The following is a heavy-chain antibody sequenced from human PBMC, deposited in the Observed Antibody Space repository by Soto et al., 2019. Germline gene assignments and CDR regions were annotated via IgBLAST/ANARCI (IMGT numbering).Heavy chain of an antibody. V-gene: IGHV4-34*01. Sequence: QVQLQQWGAGLLKPSETLSLTCAVYGGSFIGYYWSWIRQPPGKGMEWIGEINHSGSTNYNPSLKSRVTISVDTSKNQFSLKLSSVTAADTAVYYCARRGSSGLVFGYNWFDPWGQGTLVTVSS. CDR1: GGSFIGYY. CDR3: ARRGSSGLVFGYNWFDP. J-gene: IGHJ5*02. D-gene: IGHD3-22*01. CDR2: INHSGST.